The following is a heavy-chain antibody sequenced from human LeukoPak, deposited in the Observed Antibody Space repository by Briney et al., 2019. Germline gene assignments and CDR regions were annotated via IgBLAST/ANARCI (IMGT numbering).Heavy chain of an antibody. CDR3: ARDRRMVRGVYEHDY. D-gene: IGHD3-10*01. CDR1: GYTFTSYG. CDR2: ISAYNGNT. J-gene: IGHJ4*02. Sequence: ASVKVSCKASGYTFTSYGISWVRQAPGQGLEWMGWISAYNGNTNYAQKPQGRVTMTTDTSTSTAYMELRSLRSDDTAVYYCARDRRMVRGVYEHDYWGQGTLVTVSS. V-gene: IGHV1-18*01.